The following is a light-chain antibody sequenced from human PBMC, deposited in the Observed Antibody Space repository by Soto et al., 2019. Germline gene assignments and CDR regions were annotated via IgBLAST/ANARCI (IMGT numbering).Light chain of an antibody. V-gene: IGKV3-20*01. CDR2: DGS. CDR3: QQYGNSLSWT. Sequence: LVLTQSPGTLSLSPGETATLSCRASQSVSNIYLGWYQQKPGQAPRLLIFDGSSRATGIPDRFSGSGSGTEFSLTISRLESEDVAVYYCQQYGNSLSWTFGQWIKVDTK. CDR1: QSVSNIY. J-gene: IGKJ1*01.